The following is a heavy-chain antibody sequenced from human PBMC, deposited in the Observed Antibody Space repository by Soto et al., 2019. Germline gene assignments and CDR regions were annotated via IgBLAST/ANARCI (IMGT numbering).Heavy chain of an antibody. CDR2: INPSGGST. CDR3: ARDQGSAWYDFQP. V-gene: IGHV1-46*01. Sequence: ASVKVSCKASGYTFTSYYMHWVRQAPGQGLEWMGVINPSGGSTSYAQKFQGRVTMTRDTSTSTVYMELSSLRSEDTAVYYCARDQGSAWYDFQPCGQGNLVTVSS. D-gene: IGHD6-19*01. J-gene: IGHJ1*01. CDR1: GYTFTSYY.